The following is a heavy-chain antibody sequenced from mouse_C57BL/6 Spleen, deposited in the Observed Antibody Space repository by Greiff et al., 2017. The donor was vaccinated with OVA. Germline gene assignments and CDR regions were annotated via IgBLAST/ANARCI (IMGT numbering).Heavy chain of an antibody. V-gene: IGHV1-53*01. CDR3: ARYPYYGSSGYAMDY. CDR2: INPSNGGT. CDR1: GYTFTSYW. J-gene: IGHJ4*01. Sequence: VQLQQSGTELVKPGASVKLSCKASGYTFTSYWMHWVKQRPGQGLEWIGNINPSNGGTNYNEKFKSKATLTVDKSSSTAYMQLSSLTSEDSAVXYCARYPYYGSSGYAMDYWGQGTSVTVSS. D-gene: IGHD1-1*01.